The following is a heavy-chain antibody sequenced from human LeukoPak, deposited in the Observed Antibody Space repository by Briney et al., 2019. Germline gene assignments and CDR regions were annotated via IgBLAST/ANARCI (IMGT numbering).Heavy chain of an antibody. CDR3: ARAGPWVSSVDSVLQYNYHMDV. CDR2: TKQDGTDK. Sequence: PGGSLRLSCAASGFTFDFYWMSWVRQAPGKGLEWVANTKQDGTDKYYVDSVEGRFTISRDNAKNSLYLQMNSLRAEDTAVYYCARAGPWVSSVDSVLQYNYHMDVWGKGTTVTVSS. CDR1: GFTFDFYW. D-gene: IGHD5/OR15-5a*01. V-gene: IGHV3-7*01. J-gene: IGHJ6*03.